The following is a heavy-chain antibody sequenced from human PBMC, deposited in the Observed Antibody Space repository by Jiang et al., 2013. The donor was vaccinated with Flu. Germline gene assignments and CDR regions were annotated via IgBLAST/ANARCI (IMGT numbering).Heavy chain of an antibody. CDR3: ARVSHRGRPGFGLHYYGMDV. V-gene: IGHV7-4-1*02. J-gene: IGHJ6*02. D-gene: IGHD3-10*01. Sequence: QSGSELKKPGASVKVSCKASGYTFTSYAMNWVRQAPGQGLEWMGWINTNTGNPTYAQGFTGRFVFSLDTSVSTAYLQISSLKAEDTAVYYCARVSHRGRPGFGLHYYGMDVWGQGTTVTVSS. CDR1: GYTFTSYA. CDR2: INTNTGNP.